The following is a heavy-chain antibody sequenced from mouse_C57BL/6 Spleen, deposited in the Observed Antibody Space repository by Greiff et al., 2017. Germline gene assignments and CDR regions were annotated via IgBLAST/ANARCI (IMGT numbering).Heavy chain of an antibody. CDR3: ARSDSSEYFDY. CDR2: IYPGDGDT. Sequence: QVQLQQSGPELVKPGASVKISCKASGYAFSSSWMNWVKQRPGKGLEWIGRIYPGDGDTNYNGKFKGKATLTADKYSSTAYMQLSSLTSEDSAVYFCARSDSSEYFDYWGQGTTLTVSS. J-gene: IGHJ2*01. V-gene: IGHV1-82*01. D-gene: IGHD3-2*02. CDR1: GYAFSSSW.